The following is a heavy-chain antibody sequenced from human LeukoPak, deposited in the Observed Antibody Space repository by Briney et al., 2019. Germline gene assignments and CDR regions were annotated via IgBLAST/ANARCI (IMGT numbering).Heavy chain of an antibody. CDR2: IYYSGST. V-gene: IGHV4-39*01. D-gene: IGHD4-23*01. CDR1: GGSISSSSYY. J-gene: IGHJ4*02. CDR3: AKHFRTTVVTPFTD. Sequence: SETLSLTCTVSGGSISSSSYYWGWIRQPPGKGLDWIGSIYYSGSTYYNPSLKSRVTISVDTSKNQFSLKLSSVTAADTAVYYCAKHFRTTVVTPFTDWGQGTLVTVSS.